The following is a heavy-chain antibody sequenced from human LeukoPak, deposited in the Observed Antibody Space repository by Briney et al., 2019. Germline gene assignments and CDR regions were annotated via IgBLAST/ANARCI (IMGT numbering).Heavy chain of an antibody. V-gene: IGHV3-30*18. CDR3: AKDRYSYAFEYSDS. Sequence: GGPLRLSCAASGFTFSSYGVHWVRQAPGKGLDWVAVISNDGSKKYYADSVKGRFTISRDNSKNTLSLQVSSLRTEDTAVYYCAKDRYSYAFEYSDSWGQGTLVTVSS. CDR2: ISNDGSKK. D-gene: IGHD5-18*01. CDR1: GFTFSSYG. J-gene: IGHJ4*02.